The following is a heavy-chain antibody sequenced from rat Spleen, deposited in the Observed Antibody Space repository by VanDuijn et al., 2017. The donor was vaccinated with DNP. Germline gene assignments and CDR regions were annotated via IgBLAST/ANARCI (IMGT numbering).Heavy chain of an antibody. CDR3: ARGGRSYFDY. D-gene: IGHD1-11*01. V-gene: IGHV5-29*01. J-gene: IGHJ2*01. Sequence: EVQLVESGGGLVQPGRSLKLSCAASGFTFTNYAMAWVRQAPTKGLEWVASISYEGSSTYYRDSVKGRFTISRDNAINTLYLQMNSLRSEDTASYYCARGGRSYFDYWGQGVMVTVSS. CDR1: GFTFTNYA. CDR2: ISYEGSST.